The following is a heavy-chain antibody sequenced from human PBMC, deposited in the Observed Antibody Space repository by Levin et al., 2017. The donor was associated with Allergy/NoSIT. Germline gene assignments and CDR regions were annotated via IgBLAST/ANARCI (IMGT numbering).Heavy chain of an antibody. CDR2: ISGSGDTT. CDR1: GFTFSTYG. J-gene: IGHJ4*02. CDR3: AKDRGY. V-gene: IGHV3-23*01. Sequence: GGSLRLSCAASGFTFSTYGMTWVRQAPGKGLEWVSGISGSGDTTYYADSVKGRFTISRDNSKNTLYLHMTNLRAEDTAVYYCAKDRGYWGQGTLVTVSS.